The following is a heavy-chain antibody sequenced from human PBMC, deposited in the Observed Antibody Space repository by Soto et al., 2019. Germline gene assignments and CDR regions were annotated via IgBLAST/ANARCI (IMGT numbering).Heavy chain of an antibody. CDR3: ARGGGWYLSYYGSARLNTYGMDV. J-gene: IGHJ6*02. CDR1: VGSFSGYY. D-gene: IGHD6-19*01. CDR2: INHSGST. V-gene: IGHV4-34*01. Sequence: SAPLCLTCAVSVGSFSGYYWSWIRQPPGKGLEWIGEINHSGSTNYNPSLKSRVTRSVDTSKNQFTLKLSSVTAADTAVYYCARGGGWYLSYYGSARLNTYGMDVWGQGTTVTVS.